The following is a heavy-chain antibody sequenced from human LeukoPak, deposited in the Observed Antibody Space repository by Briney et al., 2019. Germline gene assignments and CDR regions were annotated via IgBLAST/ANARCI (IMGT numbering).Heavy chain of an antibody. D-gene: IGHD3-10*01. CDR2: MNPNSGNT. CDR3: AREGWFGEFPQNWFDP. CDR1: GYTFTSYD. Sequence: ASVKVSCKASGYTFTSYDINWVRQATGQGLEWMGWMNPNSGNTGYAQKFQGRVTMTRNTSISTAYMELSSLRSEDTAVYYCAREGWFGEFPQNWFDPWGQGTLVTVSS. J-gene: IGHJ5*02. V-gene: IGHV1-8*01.